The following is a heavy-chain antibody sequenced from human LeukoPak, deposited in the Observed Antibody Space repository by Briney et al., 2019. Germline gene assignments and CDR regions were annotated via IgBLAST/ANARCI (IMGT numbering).Heavy chain of an antibody. CDR3: AKGLWFGELLYSFDY. Sequence: GGSLRLSCAASGSTFSSYGMHWVRQAPGKGLEWVAVIWYDGSNKYYADSVKGRFTISRDNSKNTLYLQMNSLRAEDTAVYYCAKGLWFGELLYSFDYWGQGTLVTVSS. D-gene: IGHD3-10*01. V-gene: IGHV3-33*06. CDR2: IWYDGSNK. J-gene: IGHJ4*02. CDR1: GSTFSSYG.